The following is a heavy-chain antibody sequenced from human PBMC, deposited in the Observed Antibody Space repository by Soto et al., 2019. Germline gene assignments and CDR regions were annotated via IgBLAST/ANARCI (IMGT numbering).Heavy chain of an antibody. CDR3: TRANWYSEY. Sequence: QVQLQESGPGLVKPSETLSLTCTVSGVSISNNYWSWIRQPPGKGLEWIGYIYYNGNTNYNPSLKSRVTLSVDTSRNQSSLKLPTVTAADTAVYYCTRANWYSEYWGQGTLVTVSS. CDR2: IYYNGNT. V-gene: IGHV4-59*01. CDR1: GVSISNNY. J-gene: IGHJ4*02. D-gene: IGHD7-27*01.